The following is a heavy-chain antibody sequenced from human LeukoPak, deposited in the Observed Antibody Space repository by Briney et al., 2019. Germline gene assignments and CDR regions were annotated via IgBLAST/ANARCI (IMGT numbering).Heavy chain of an antibody. CDR3: ARARIVGATEAFDY. J-gene: IGHJ4*02. Sequence: GGSLRLSCAASGFTFSDYYMSWIRQAPGKGLEWVSYISSSGSTIYYADSVKGRFTISRDNAKNSLYLQMNSLRAEDTAVYYCARARIVGATEAFDYWAQGTLVTVSS. V-gene: IGHV3-11*01. CDR2: ISSSGSTI. CDR1: GFTFSDYY. D-gene: IGHD1-26*01.